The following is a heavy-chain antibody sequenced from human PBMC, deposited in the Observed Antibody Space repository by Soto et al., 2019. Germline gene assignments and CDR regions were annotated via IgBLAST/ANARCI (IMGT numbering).Heavy chain of an antibody. CDR2: IYYSGST. CDR1: GGSISSGGYY. V-gene: IGHV4-31*03. J-gene: IGHJ6*02. D-gene: IGHD2-2*01. Sequence: QVQLQESGPGLVKPSQTLSLTCTVSGGSISSGGYYWSWIRQHPGKGLEWIGYIYYSGSTYYNPSLQSRVTISVDTSKNQCSLKLSSVTAADTAVYYCALCSTGYYYGMDVWGQGTTVTVSS. CDR3: ALCSTGYYYGMDV.